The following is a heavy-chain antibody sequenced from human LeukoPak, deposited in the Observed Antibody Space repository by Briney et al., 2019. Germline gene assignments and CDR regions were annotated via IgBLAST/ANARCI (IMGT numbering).Heavy chain of an antibody. D-gene: IGHD6-13*01. V-gene: IGHV3-48*04. CDR1: GFTFSTYS. CDR2: ISRSASSI. CDR3: ARDGTAPGLYFDL. J-gene: IGHJ4*02. Sequence: PGGSLRLSCASSGFTFSTYSMSWVRQAPGKGLEWVSYISRSASSIYYADSVKGRFTISRDNPRNSLYLQMSSLRAEDTAVYYCARDGTAPGLYFDLWGQGTLVTVSS.